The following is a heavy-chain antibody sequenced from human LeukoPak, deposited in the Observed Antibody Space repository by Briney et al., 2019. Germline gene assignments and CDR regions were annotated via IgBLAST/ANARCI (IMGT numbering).Heavy chain of an antibody. CDR1: GFTFSSHAM. D-gene: IGHD2-2*01. J-gene: IGHJ6*02. CDR3: ARFCGSTSWHSGYYYGIDV. CDR2: IYHSGST. V-gene: IGHV4-4*02. Sequence: PGGSLRLSCEGSGFTFSSHAMSWVRQPPGKGLEWIGEIYHSGSTNYNPSLESRVTVSVDKSKNQFSLDLSSVTAADTAVYYCARFCGSTSWHSGYYYGIDVWGQGTTVTVSS.